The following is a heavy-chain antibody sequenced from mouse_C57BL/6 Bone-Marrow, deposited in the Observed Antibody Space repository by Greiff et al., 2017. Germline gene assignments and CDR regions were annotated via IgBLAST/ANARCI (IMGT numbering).Heavy chain of an antibody. J-gene: IGHJ3*01. CDR2: ISSGSSTI. D-gene: IGHD1-1*01. Sequence: EVKLMESGGGLVKPGGSLKLSCAASGFTFSDYGMHWVRQAPEKGLEWVAYISSGSSTIYYADTVMGRFTISRDNAKNTLFLQMTSLRSEDTAMYYCAVLRSFAYWGQGTLVTVSA. CDR1: GFTFSDYG. CDR3: AVLRSFAY. V-gene: IGHV5-17*01.